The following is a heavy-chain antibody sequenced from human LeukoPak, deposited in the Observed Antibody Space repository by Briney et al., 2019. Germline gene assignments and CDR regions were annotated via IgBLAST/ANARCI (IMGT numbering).Heavy chain of an antibody. CDR3: AKGPLYYYDSSGYYHY. V-gene: IGHV3-23*01. Sequence: PGGSLRLSCAASGFPFSSYAMSWVRQAPGKGLEWVSAISGSGGSTYYADSVKGRFTISRDNSKNTLYLQMNSLRAEDTAVYYCAKGPLYYYDSSGYYHYWGQGTLVTVSS. J-gene: IGHJ4*02. CDR1: GFPFSSYA. D-gene: IGHD3-22*01. CDR2: ISGSGGST.